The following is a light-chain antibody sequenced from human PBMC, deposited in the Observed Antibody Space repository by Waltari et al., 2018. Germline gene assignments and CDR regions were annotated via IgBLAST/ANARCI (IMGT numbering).Light chain of an antibody. CDR3: QQYNSYWWT. V-gene: IGKV1-5*03. Sequence: DIQMTQSPSTLSASLGDRVTITSRASQSISSWFAWYQQKPGKAPKLLIYKASSLESGVPSRFSGSGSGTEFTLTISSLQPDDFATYYCQQYNSYWWTFGQGTKVEIK. CDR1: QSISSW. J-gene: IGKJ1*01. CDR2: KAS.